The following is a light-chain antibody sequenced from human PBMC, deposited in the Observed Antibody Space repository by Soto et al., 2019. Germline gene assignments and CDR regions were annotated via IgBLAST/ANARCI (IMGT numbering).Light chain of an antibody. CDR2: KAS. V-gene: IGKV1-5*03. J-gene: IGKJ5*01. CDR3: QQSYSTPIT. CDR1: QTISSW. Sequence: DIQMTQSPSTLSGSVGDRVTITCRASQTISSWLAWYQQKRGXXPKLLIYKASTLKSGVPSRFSGXXSGTEFTLTISSLQPDDFATYYCQQSYSTPITLGQGTRLEI.